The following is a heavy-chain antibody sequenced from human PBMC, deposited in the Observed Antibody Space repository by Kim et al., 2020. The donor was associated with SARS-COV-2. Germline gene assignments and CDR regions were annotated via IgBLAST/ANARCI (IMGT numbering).Heavy chain of an antibody. J-gene: IGHJ4*02. Sequence: GGSLRLSCSASGFSFSSYAMHWVRQAPGKGLEHVSTISGNADATHYPDSVNGRFTISRDHSKNTLYLQMSSLRVEDTAVYYCVKESGPLSTFDYWGQGTLVTVSS. CDR1: GFSFSSYA. V-gene: IGHV3-64D*06. CDR3: VKESGPLSTFDY. CDR2: ISGNADAT. D-gene: IGHD3-3*01.